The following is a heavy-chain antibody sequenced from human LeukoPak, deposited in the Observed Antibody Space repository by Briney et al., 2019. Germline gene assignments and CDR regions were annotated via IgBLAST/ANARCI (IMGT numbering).Heavy chain of an antibody. V-gene: IGHV4-31*03. CDR2: IYYSGST. J-gene: IGHJ4*02. CDR1: GGSISSGGYY. D-gene: IGHD4-17*01. Sequence: SETLSLTCTVSGGSISSGGYYWSWIRQHPGKGLEWIGYIYYSGSTYYNPSLKSRVTISVDTSKSQFSLKLSSVTAADTAVYYCARAGDGDYFYYFDYWGQGTLVTVSS. CDR3: ARAGDGDYFYYFDY.